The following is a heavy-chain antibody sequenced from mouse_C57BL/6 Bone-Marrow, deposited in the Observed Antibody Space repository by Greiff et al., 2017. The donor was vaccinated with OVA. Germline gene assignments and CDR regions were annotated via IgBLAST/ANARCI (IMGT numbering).Heavy chain of an antibody. Sequence: EVKLEESGGDLVKPGGSLKLSCAASGFTFSSYCMSWVRQTPDKRLEWVATISRGGSYTYYPDSVKGRVTISRDNAKNTLYLQMSSLKSEDTAMYYCARHGDYGSFFDYWGQGTTLTVSS. V-gene: IGHV5-6*02. J-gene: IGHJ2*01. D-gene: IGHD1-1*01. CDR3: ARHGDYGSFFDY. CDR1: GFTFSSYC. CDR2: ISRGGSYT.